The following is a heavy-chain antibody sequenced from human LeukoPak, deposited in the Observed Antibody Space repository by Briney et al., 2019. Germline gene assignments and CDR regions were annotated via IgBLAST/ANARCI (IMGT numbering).Heavy chain of an antibody. J-gene: IGHJ6*02. V-gene: IGHV1-2*02. CDR3: VWGSGSYPVYGMDV. CDR2: INPNSGGT. CDR1: GYTFTGYY. Sequence: ASVKVSCKASGYTFTGYYMHWVRQAPGQGLEWMGWINPNSGGTNYAQKFQGRVTMTWDTSISTAYMELSSLRSEDTAVYYCVWGSGSYPVYGMDVWGQGTTVTVSS. D-gene: IGHD3-10*01.